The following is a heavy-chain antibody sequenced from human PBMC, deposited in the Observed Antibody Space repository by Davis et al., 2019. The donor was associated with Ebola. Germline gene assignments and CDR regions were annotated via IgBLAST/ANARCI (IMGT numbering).Heavy chain of an antibody. CDR2: ISYDGSNK. J-gene: IGHJ4*02. CDR3: ARVAGYSSGWGDY. V-gene: IGHV3-30*03. D-gene: IGHD6-19*01. Sequence: GGSLRLSCAASGFTFSSYGMHWVRQAPGKGLEWVAVISYDGSNKYYADSVKGRFTISRDNSKNTLYLQMNSLRAEDTAVYYCARVAGYSSGWGDYWGQGTLVTVSS. CDR1: GFTFSSYG.